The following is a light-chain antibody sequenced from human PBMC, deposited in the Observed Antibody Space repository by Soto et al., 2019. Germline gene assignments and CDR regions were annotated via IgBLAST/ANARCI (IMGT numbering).Light chain of an antibody. CDR3: GSYTSSSTYV. CDR1: SSDVGGYNY. Sequence: QSVLNQPASVSGSPGQSITISCTGTSSDVGGYNYVSWYQQHPGKAPKLMIYDVSNRPSGVSNRFSGSKSGNTASLTISGLQAEDEADYYCGSYTSSSTYVFGTGTKLTVL. V-gene: IGLV2-14*01. J-gene: IGLJ1*01. CDR2: DVS.